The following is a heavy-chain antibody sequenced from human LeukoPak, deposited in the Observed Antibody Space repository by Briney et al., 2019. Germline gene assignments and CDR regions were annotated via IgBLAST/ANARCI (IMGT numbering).Heavy chain of an antibody. Sequence: SETLSLTCTVSGGSISSSSYYWGWIRQPPGKGLEWIGSIYYSGSTYYNPSLKSRVTISVDTSKNQSSLKLSSVTAADTAVYYCARQAVGYCSSTSCPADYNWFDPWGQGTLVTVSS. CDR3: ARQAVGYCSSTSCPADYNWFDP. J-gene: IGHJ5*02. CDR1: GGSISSSSYY. D-gene: IGHD2-2*01. V-gene: IGHV4-39*01. CDR2: IYYSGST.